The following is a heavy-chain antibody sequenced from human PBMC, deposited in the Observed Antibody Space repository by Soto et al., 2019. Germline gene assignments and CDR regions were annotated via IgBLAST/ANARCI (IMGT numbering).Heavy chain of an antibody. CDR3: ARDWYGSGSLFDS. V-gene: IGHV3-48*02. D-gene: IGHD3-10*01. CDR1: GFSFSSYS. CDR2: ISGTGSI. Sequence: PGGSLRLSXAASGFSFSSYSMNWVRQAPGKGLEWLSYISGTGSIYYADSVKGRFTISRDNAKQSLYLQMNSLRDEDTAVYYCARDWYGSGSLFDSWGQGTLVTVSS. J-gene: IGHJ4*02.